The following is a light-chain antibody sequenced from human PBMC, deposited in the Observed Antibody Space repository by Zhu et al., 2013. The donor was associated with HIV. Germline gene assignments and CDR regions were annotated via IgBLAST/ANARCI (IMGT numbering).Light chain of an antibody. CDR2: DTS. J-gene: IGKJ1*01. Sequence: DIVLTQSPGTLSVSPGERATLSCRASRSVSSAYLAWYQQMPGQPPRLLIYDTSNRATGIPARFSGSGSGTDFTLTISRLEPEDFAVYYCQQYNNWPPWTFGQGTKVEIK. CDR3: QQYNNWPPWT. CDR1: RSVSSAY. V-gene: IGKV3-20*01.